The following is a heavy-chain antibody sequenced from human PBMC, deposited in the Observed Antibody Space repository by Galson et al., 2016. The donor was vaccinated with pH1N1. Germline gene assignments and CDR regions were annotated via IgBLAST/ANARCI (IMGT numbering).Heavy chain of an antibody. CDR3: AKDGHYSGSYLRAQHFQH. V-gene: IGHV3-9*01. D-gene: IGHD1-26*01. J-gene: IGHJ1*01. CDR1: GFTFDDYA. CDR2: ISWNSATI. Sequence: SLRLSCAASGFTFDDYAMHWVRQTPGKGLEWVSGISWNSATIDYADSVEGRFTISRDNAKNSLYLQMNSLRPEDTALYYCAKDGHYSGSYLRAQHFQHWGQGTLVTVSS.